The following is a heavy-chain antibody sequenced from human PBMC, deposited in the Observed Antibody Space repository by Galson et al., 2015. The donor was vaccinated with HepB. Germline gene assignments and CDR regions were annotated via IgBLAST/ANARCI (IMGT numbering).Heavy chain of an antibody. D-gene: IGHD6-13*01. CDR3: AKPNPLSSSWSRRGAFDI. J-gene: IGHJ3*02. Sequence: TLSLTCTVSGGSISSSSYYWGWIRQPPGKGLEWIGSIYYSGSTYYNPSLKSRVTISVDTSKNQFSLKLSSVTAADTAVYYCAKPNPLSSSWSRRGAFDIWGQGTMVTVSS. CDR1: GGSISSSSYY. V-gene: IGHV4-39*01. CDR2: IYYSGST.